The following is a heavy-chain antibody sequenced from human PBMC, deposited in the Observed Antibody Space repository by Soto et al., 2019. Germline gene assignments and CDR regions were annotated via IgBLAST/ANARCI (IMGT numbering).Heavy chain of an antibody. D-gene: IGHD1-26*01. CDR2: IYYIVRT. CDR1: GGSVSSGSYY. J-gene: IGHJ4*02. CDR3: ARCRSSGSYPPYYFDY. Sequence: PSETLSLTCTVSGGSVSSGSYYWSWIRQPPGKGLEGIGNIYYIVRTNYNPSLKSRDTITVATSKNQFALQLRSVTAADTAVYYCARCRSSGSYPPYYFDYWGQGTLVTVSS. V-gene: IGHV4-61*01.